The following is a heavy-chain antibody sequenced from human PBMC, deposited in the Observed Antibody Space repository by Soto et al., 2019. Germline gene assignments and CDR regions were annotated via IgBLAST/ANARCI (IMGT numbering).Heavy chain of an antibody. CDR2: ILNDGSNR. Sequence: QVQLVESGGGVVQPGRSLRLSCAASEFTFSNYGMHWVRQAPGKGLEWVAVILNDGSNRYHADSVKDRCTISRDNSKNTLYLQMNSLRAEDTAVYYYARDDEYSGNGMDVWGQGTTVTVS. D-gene: IGHD3-10*01. J-gene: IGHJ6*02. V-gene: IGHV3-33*01. CDR3: ARDDEYSGNGMDV. CDR1: EFTFSNYG.